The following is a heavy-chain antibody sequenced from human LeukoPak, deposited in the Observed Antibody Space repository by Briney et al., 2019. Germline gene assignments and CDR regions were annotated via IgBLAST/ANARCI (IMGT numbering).Heavy chain of an antibody. V-gene: IGHV1-69*05. CDR2: IIPIFGTA. D-gene: IGHD3-10*01. CDR3: ARHYGSGSYDFDY. CDR1: GYTFTSYY. J-gene: IGHJ4*02. Sequence: ASVKVSCKASGYTFTSYYMHWVRQAPGQGLEWMGGIIPIFGTANYAQKFQGRVTITTDESTSTAYMELSSLRSEDTAVYYCARHYGSGSYDFDYWGQGTLVTVSS.